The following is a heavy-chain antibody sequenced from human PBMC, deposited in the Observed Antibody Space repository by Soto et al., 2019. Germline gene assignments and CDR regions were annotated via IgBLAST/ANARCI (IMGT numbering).Heavy chain of an antibody. D-gene: IGHD3-3*01. CDR2: IYSSGST. CDR1: GYSISSSNW. CDR3: ARMEYDGPYNWFDR. V-gene: IGHV4-28*01. Sequence: QVQLQESGPGLVKPSDTLSLTCAVSGYSISSSNWWGWIRQPPGEVLEWIGYIYSSGSTYYNPSHKRRVNMSVDPSKGQFSLKLSSVTALDTAVYYCARMEYDGPYNWFDRWGQGTLVTVSS. J-gene: IGHJ5*02.